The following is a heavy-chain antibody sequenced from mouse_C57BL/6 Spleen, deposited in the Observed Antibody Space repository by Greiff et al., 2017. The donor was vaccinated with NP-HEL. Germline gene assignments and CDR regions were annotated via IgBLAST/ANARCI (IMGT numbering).Heavy chain of an antibody. V-gene: IGHV1-50*01. CDR2: IDPSDSYT. CDR3: ARRLWLRQGDY. J-gene: IGHJ2*01. CDR1: GYTFTSYW. D-gene: IGHD2-2*01. Sequence: QVQLQQSGAELVKPGASVKLSCKASGYTFTSYWMQWVKQRPGQGLEWIGEIDPSDSYTNYNQKFKGKATLTVDTSSSTAYMQLSSLTSEDSAVYYCARRLWLRQGDYWGQGTTLTVSS.